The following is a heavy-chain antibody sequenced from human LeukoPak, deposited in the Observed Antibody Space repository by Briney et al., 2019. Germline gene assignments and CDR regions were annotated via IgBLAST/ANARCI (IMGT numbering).Heavy chain of an antibody. Sequence: PGGPLRLSCAASGFIFSSYSMNWVRQAPGKGLEWVSYITSTDSSTHFADSVKGRFTISRDNAKNSLYLQMNSLRDEDTAVYYCVRDSSWSFDYWGQGTLGTVSS. CDR1: GFIFSSYS. D-gene: IGHD2-15*01. CDR2: ITSTDSST. V-gene: IGHV3-48*02. J-gene: IGHJ4*02. CDR3: VRDSSWSFDY.